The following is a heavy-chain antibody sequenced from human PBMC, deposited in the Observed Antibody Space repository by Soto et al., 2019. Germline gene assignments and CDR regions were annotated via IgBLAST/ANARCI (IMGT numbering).Heavy chain of an antibody. CDR3: AREISRYDSSGYFAPGSDY. D-gene: IGHD3-22*01. CDR1: GGTFSSYA. Sequence: QVQLVQSGAEVKKPGSSVKVSCKASGGTFSSYAISWVRQAPGQGLEWMGGIIPIFGTANYAQKFQGRVTITADDSTSTAYMELSSLRSEDTAVYYCAREISRYDSSGYFAPGSDYWGQGTLVTVSS. V-gene: IGHV1-69*01. J-gene: IGHJ4*02. CDR2: IIPIFGTA.